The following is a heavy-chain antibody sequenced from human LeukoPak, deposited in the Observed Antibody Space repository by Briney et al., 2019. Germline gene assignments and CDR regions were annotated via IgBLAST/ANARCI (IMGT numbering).Heavy chain of an antibody. Sequence: GGSLRLSCAASGLTFNTYAMTWFRQGPAKGLEWVSSIGGAGDTTDYADSVEGRFTISRDNTKTSLYLQMSSLRAEDTAVYFCARDRIYYDILTGYVPLDYWGRGTLVAVSS. J-gene: IGHJ4*02. V-gene: IGHV3-23*01. D-gene: IGHD3-9*01. CDR1: GLTFNTYA. CDR2: IGGAGDTT. CDR3: ARDRIYYDILTGYVPLDY.